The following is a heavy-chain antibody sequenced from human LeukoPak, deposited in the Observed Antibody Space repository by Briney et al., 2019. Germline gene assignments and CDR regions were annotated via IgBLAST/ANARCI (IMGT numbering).Heavy chain of an antibody. V-gene: IGHV3-11*04. CDR1: GFTFSDYY. Sequence: GGSLRLSCAASGFTFSDYYMSWIRQAPGKGLEWASYISSSGSTIYYADSVKGRFTISRDNAKNSLYLQMNSLRAEDTAVYYCARDSYRRYYYYMDVWGKGTTVTVSS. J-gene: IGHJ6*03. D-gene: IGHD1-26*01. CDR2: ISSSGSTI. CDR3: ARDSYRRYYYYMDV.